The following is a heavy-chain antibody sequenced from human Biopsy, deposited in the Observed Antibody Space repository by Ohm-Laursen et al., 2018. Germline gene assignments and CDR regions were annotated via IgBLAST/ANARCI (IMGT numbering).Heavy chain of an antibody. J-gene: IGHJ4*02. CDR3: ALQSVAQMKNFDY. D-gene: IGHD6-19*01. Sequence: ASVKVSCKASGFSFTGYYIHWVRQAPGQGLEWMGWISPKSGDTNYAHKFQGNITMTRDTSMSTAYMEMSRLRCDDTAVYYCALQSVAQMKNFDYWGQGTQVTVSS. CDR1: GFSFTGYY. V-gene: IGHV1-2*02. CDR2: ISPKSGDT.